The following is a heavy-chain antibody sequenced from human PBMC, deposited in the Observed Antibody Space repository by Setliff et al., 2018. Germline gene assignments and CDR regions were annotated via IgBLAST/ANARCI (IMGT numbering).Heavy chain of an antibody. V-gene: IGHV1-69*05. CDR3: VREGVDSRSSTDYRYYMDV. CDR1: GYTFTTYY. CDR2: TIPIFGTT. Sequence: ASVKVSCKASGYTFTTYYMHWVRQAPGQGLEWMGGTIPIFGTTDYAQKFRGRVTIITDESTSTAFMQLSSLRSEDTAVYYCVREGVDSRSSTDYRYYMDVWGKGTTVTVSS. J-gene: IGHJ6*03. D-gene: IGHD3-22*01.